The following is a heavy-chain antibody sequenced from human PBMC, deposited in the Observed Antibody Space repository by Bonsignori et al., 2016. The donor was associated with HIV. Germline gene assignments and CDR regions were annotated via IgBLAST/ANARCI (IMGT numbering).Heavy chain of an antibody. V-gene: IGHV5-51*01. CDR2: IYPRDSDT. D-gene: IGHD3-10*01. Sequence: VRQMPGKGLEWMGIIYPRDSDTRYSPSFQGQVTISADKSISTAYLQWSGLKASDTAMYYCARQDYGSGSFDYWGQGTLVTVSS. CDR3: ARQDYGSGSFDY. J-gene: IGHJ4*02.